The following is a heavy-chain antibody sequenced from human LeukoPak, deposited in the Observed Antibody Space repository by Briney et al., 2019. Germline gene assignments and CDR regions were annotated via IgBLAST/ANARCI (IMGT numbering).Heavy chain of an antibody. Sequence: GLSLRLFCAASGFTFSSYDKHGVREAPGKGLEEGTDISYHGSNKYCADSVKHSFTISRDNSKHTLYLQMISLRAEDTAVYYCAKGSSGTLFYYWGQGAMVTVSS. J-gene: IGHJ4*02. CDR1: GFTFSSYD. CDR2: ISYHGSNK. CDR3: AKGSSGTLFYY. V-gene: IGHV3-30*18. D-gene: IGHD3-10*01.